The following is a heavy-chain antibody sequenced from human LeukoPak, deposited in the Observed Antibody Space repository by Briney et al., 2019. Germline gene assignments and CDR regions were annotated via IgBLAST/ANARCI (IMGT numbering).Heavy chain of an antibody. V-gene: IGHV3-7*01. CDR2: IKQDGSEK. D-gene: IGHD5-24*01. J-gene: IGHJ4*02. CDR1: GFTFSTYW. Sequence: GGTLRLSCAASGFTFSTYWISWVRQAPGKGLEWVAKIKQDGSEKYYVDSVKGRFTISRDNAKNSLYLQMNSLRAEDTAIYYCARTREGHYFDNWGQGSLVTVAS. CDR3: ARTREGHYFDN.